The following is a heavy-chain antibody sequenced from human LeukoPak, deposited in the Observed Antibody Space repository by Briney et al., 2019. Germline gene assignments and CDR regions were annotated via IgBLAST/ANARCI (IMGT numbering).Heavy chain of an antibody. Sequence: SETLSLTCTVSGGSISSSSYYWGWIRQPPGTGLEWIASIYYSGSTYYNPSLKSRVTISVDTSKNQFSLKLSSVTAADTAVYYCARDKTSTWEYNWFDPWGQGTLVTVSS. CDR3: ARDKTSTWEYNWFDP. D-gene: IGHD1-26*01. CDR2: IYYSGST. CDR1: GGSISSSSYY. J-gene: IGHJ5*02. V-gene: IGHV4-39*07.